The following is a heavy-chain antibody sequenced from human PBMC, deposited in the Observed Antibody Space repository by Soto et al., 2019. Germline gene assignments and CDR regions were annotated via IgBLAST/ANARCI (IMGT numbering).Heavy chain of an antibody. CDR2: ISAYNGNT. CDR1: GYTFTSYG. V-gene: IGHV1-18*04. D-gene: IGHD3-22*01. Sequence: QVQLVQSGAEVKKPGASVKVSCKASGYTFTSYGISWVRQAPGQGLEWMGWISAYNGNTNYAQKLQGRVTMTTDTSTSTAYMELRSLRSDDTAVYYCARDPRTLYYYDSSGYYPDYWGQGTLVTVSS. J-gene: IGHJ4*02. CDR3: ARDPRTLYYYDSSGYYPDY.